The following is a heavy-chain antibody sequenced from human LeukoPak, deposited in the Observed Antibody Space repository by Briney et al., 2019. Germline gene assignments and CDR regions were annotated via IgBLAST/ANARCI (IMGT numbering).Heavy chain of an antibody. Sequence: GGSLRLSCAASGFTFSNAWMSWVRQAPGKGLEWVGCIKSKTDGGTTDYAAPVKGRFTISGDDSKNTLYLQMNSLKTEDTAVYYCTTKYYWGQGTLVTVSS. CDR1: GFTFSNAW. D-gene: IGHD6-6*01. J-gene: IGHJ4*02. V-gene: IGHV3-15*01. CDR2: IKSKTDGGTT. CDR3: TTKYY.